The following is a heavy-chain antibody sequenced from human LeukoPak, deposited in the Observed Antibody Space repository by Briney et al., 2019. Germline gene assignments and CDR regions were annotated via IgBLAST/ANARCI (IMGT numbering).Heavy chain of an antibody. Sequence: SETLSLTCAVYGGSFSGYYWSWIRQPPGKGLEWIGEINHSGSTYYNPSLKSRVTISVDTSKNQFSLKLSSVTAADTAVYYCARDSPAAGFDYWGQGTLVTVSS. J-gene: IGHJ4*02. CDR2: INHSGST. D-gene: IGHD6-13*01. CDR3: ARDSPAAGFDY. CDR1: GGSFSGYY. V-gene: IGHV4-34*09.